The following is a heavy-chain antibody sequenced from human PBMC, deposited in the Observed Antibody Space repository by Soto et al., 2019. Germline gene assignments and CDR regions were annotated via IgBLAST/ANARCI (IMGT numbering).Heavy chain of an antibody. CDR3: SRVPLSSSWSDCASDN. Sequence: ASMKVSCKASGYTFTSYYMHWVRQALGQGLEWMGIINPSGGSTSYAQKLQGRVTITRNTSTRTVYRELSSLMSELTALYCCSRVPLSSSWSDCASDNWGQGTMVTV. J-gene: IGHJ3*02. V-gene: IGHV1-46*03. CDR2: INPSGGST. CDR1: GYTFTSYY. D-gene: IGHD6-13*01.